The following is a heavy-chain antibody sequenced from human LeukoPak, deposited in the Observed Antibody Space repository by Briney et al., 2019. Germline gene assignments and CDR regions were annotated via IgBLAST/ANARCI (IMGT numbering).Heavy chain of an antibody. J-gene: IGHJ4*02. CDR1: GGSINTYY. V-gene: IGHV4-39*07. Sequence: PSETLSLTCTVSGGSINTYYWGWIRQPPGKGLEWIGSIYYSGKTYYNPSLKSRVTMSMDTSKNQFSLKLSSVTAADTAVYYCASRISKAGFDWGQGTQVTVSS. D-gene: IGHD6-13*01. CDR3: ASRISKAGFD. CDR2: IYYSGKT.